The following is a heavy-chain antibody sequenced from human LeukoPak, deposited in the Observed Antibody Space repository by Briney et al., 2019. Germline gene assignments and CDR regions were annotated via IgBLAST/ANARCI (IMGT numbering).Heavy chain of an antibody. CDR1: GFTFSSYG. V-gene: IGHV3-23*01. D-gene: IGHD2-2*01. CDR3: AKDSGGGLCYFDY. Sequence: GGSLRLSCAASGFTFSSYGMSWVRQAPGKGLEWVSAISGSGGSTYYADSVKGRFTISRDNSKNTLYLQMNSLRPEDTTVYYCAKDSGGGLCYFDYWGQGTLVTVSS. CDR2: ISGSGGST. J-gene: IGHJ4*02.